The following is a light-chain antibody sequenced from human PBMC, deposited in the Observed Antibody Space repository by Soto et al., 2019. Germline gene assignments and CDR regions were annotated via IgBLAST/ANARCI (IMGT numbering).Light chain of an antibody. CDR2: KVS. V-gene: IGKV2-30*01. Sequence: DVVMTQSPLSLAVTLGQPASISCISSQSLVYSDGNTYLNWFHQRPGQSPRRLIYKVSNRDSGVPDRFSGSGSGTDFTLTISRLEPEDFAVYYCQQYGSSWTFGQGTKVDI. J-gene: IGKJ1*01. CDR3: QQYGSSWT. CDR1: QSLVYSDGNTY.